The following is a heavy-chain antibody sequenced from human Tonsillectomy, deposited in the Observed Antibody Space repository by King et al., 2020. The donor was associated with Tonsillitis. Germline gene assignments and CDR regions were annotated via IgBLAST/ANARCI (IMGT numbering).Heavy chain of an antibody. D-gene: IGHD6-13*01. CDR3: AKDIRAAGRNYYYYGMDV. V-gene: IGHV3-43D*03. J-gene: IGHJ6*02. CDR1: GFTFDDYA. CDR2: ISWDGGRT. Sequence: VQLVESGGVVVQPGGSLRLSCAASGFTFDDYAMHWVRQAPGKGLEWVSLISWDGGRTYYADSVKGRFTISRDNSKNSLYLQMNSLRAEDTALYYCAKDIRAAGRNYYYYGMDVWGQGTTVTVSS.